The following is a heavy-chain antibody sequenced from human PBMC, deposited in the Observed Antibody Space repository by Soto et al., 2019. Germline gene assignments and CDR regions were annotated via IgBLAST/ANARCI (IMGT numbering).Heavy chain of an antibody. J-gene: IGHJ6*04. CDR1: GFTFSNAW. Sequence: PGGSLRLSCAASGFTFSNAWMSWVRQAPGKGLEWVGRIKSKTAGGSTDYAAPVKGRFTISRDDSKNTLYLQMNSLKTEDTAVYYCTSGSWLYCYGMDFWGKGTTGTVSS. D-gene: IGHD6-13*01. CDR2: IKSKTAGGST. CDR3: TSGSWLYCYGMDF. V-gene: IGHV3-15*01.